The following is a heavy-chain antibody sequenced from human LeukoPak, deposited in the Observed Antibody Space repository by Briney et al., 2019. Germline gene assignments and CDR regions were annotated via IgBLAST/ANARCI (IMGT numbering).Heavy chain of an antibody. CDR2: ISDSGGRT. Sequence: GGSLRLSCAASGFSFASFAMGWVRQPPGKGLEWVSTISDSGGRTHYADSVQGRFTISRDNSKNTLYLQINNLRAEGTAIYHCDAADFRGQGTLVTVSS. CDR3: DAADF. D-gene: IGHD6-13*01. CDR1: GFSFASFA. V-gene: IGHV3-23*01. J-gene: IGHJ4*02.